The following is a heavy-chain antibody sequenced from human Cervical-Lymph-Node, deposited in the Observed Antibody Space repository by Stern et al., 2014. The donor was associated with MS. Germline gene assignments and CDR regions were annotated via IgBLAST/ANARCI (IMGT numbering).Heavy chain of an antibody. V-gene: IGHV1-2*02. CDR3: ARDRIGDGDLSLDN. D-gene: IGHD3-10*01. CDR1: GYTLTGYY. J-gene: IGHJ4*02. Sequence: QLVQSGAEMKKPGASVKVSCKASGYTLTGYYIHWVRQAPGQGLEWMGWMNANSGGTKYAQNFQGRVTMTTDKSINTAYMEMSGLTSDDTAVYFCARDRIGDGDLSLDNWGQGTLVTVSS. CDR2: MNANSGGT.